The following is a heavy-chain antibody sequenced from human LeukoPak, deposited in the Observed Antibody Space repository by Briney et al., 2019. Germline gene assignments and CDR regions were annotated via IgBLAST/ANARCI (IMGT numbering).Heavy chain of an antibody. Sequence: SETLSLTCAVYGGSFSGYYWSWIRQPPGKGLEWIGEINHSGSTNYNPSLKSRVTISVDTSKNQFSLKLSSVTAADTAVYYCARAGYSFDYWGQGTLVTVSS. CDR1: GGSFSGYY. V-gene: IGHV4-34*01. CDR2: INHSGST. CDR3: ARAGYSFDY. J-gene: IGHJ4*02. D-gene: IGHD3-9*01.